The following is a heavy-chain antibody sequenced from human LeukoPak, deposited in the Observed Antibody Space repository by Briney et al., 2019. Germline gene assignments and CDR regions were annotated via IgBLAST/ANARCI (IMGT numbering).Heavy chain of an antibody. CDR1: GDSISNFY. CDR3: ARDVVAAPGTWDY. J-gene: IGHJ4*02. V-gene: IGHV4-4*07. CDR2: IYTSGST. D-gene: IGHD6-13*01. Sequence: SETLPLTYTVSGDSISNFYWSWIRQPAGKGLEWIGRIYTSGSTNYNPSLKSRVTMSVDTSKNQFSLKLSSVTAADTAVYYCARDVVAAPGTWDYWGQGTLVTVSS.